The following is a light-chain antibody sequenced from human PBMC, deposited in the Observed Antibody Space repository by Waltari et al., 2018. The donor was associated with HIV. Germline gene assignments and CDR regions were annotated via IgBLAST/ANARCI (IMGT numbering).Light chain of an antibody. CDR1: QSFTSSY. J-gene: IGKJ5*01. V-gene: IGKV3-20*01. CDR2: GAS. CDR3: QQYGSAPPT. Sequence: EIVLTQSPGTLSLSPGERATLSCRASQSFTSSYLAWYQQRPGQAPSRLIYGASSRATGIPDRFSGSGSGTDFTLTIRRLEPEDFAVYYCQQYGSAPPTFGQGTRLEIK.